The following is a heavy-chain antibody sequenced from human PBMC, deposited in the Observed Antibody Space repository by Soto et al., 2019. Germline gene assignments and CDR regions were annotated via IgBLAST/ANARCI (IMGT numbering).Heavy chain of an antibody. D-gene: IGHD2-15*01. V-gene: IGHV1-69*13. CDR2: IIPIFGTA. Sequence: SVKVSCKASGGTFSSYAISWVRQAPGQGLEWMGGIIPIFGTANYAQKFQGRVTITADESTSTAYMELSSLRSEDTAVYYCARAPSAVGYCSGGSCYDNWFDPWGQGTLVTVSS. J-gene: IGHJ5*02. CDR1: GGTFSSYA. CDR3: ARAPSAVGYCSGGSCYDNWFDP.